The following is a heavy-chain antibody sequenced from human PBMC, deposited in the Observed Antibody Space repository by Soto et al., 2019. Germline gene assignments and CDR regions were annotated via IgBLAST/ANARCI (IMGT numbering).Heavy chain of an antibody. CDR1: GFTFSSYE. D-gene: IGHD3-22*01. CDR2: ISSSGSTI. J-gene: IGHJ4*02. V-gene: IGHV3-48*03. CDR3: ARGNYYDSSGYVAY. Sequence: SLRLSCAASGFTFSSYEMNWVRQAPGKGLEWVSYISSSGSTIYYADSVKGRFTISRDNAKNSLYLQMNSLRAEDTAVYYCARGNYYDSSGYVAYWGQGTLVTVSS.